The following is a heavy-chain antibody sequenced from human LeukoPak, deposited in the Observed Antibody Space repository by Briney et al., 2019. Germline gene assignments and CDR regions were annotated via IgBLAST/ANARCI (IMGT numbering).Heavy chain of an antibody. V-gene: IGHV3-74*01. J-gene: IGHJ4*02. CDR3: ARTIAVNGGDFDY. CDR1: GFTFSSHW. CDR2: INGDGTTS. D-gene: IGHD6-19*01. Sequence: GGSLRLSCAASGFTFSSHWMHWVRQTPGKGLVWVARINGDGTTSSHADSVKGRFTISRDNAKNTLYLQMNSLRAEDTALYYCARTIAVNGGDFDYWGQGTLVTVSS.